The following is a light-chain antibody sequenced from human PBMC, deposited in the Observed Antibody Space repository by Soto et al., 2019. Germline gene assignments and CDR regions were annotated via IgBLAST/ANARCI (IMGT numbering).Light chain of an antibody. J-gene: IGKJ1*01. V-gene: IGKV1-12*01. CDR1: QAIDSW. CDR3: QQALSFPPT. Sequence: DIQMTQSPSSVSASVGDRVTITCRASQAIDSWLAWYQQKPGEAPELLIFTGSLLHSAVPPRFSGSGSGTDFTLAVSSLQPEDFATYYCQQALSFPPTFGQGTKV. CDR2: TGS.